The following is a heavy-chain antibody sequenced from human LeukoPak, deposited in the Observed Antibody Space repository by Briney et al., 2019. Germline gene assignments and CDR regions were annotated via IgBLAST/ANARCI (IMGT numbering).Heavy chain of an antibody. CDR1: GYTFTSYG. J-gene: IGHJ4*02. V-gene: IGHV1-18*01. CDR3: ARDGFYSDSSAYYSHFDF. CDR2: ISAYNGNT. Sequence: GASVKVSCEASGYTFTSYGISWVRQAPGQGLEWMGWISAYNGNTNYAQKLQGRVTMTTDTSTSTAYMELRSLTSDDTAVYYCARDGFYSDSSAYYSHFDFWGQGTLVTVSS. D-gene: IGHD3-22*01.